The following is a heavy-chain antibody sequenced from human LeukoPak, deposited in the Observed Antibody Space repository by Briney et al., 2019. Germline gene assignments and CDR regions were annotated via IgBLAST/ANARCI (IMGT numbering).Heavy chain of an antibody. V-gene: IGHV3-30*04. Sequence: GGSLRLSCAAYGFTFNIYAMHWVRQAPGKGLEWVAVMSYDGSNKYYADSVKGRFTISRDNSKTTLYLQMNSLRAEDTAIYYCAREGQPLSRNSWFDPWGQGALVTVSS. J-gene: IGHJ5*02. CDR2: MSYDGSNK. CDR3: AREGQPLSRNSWFDP. D-gene: IGHD6-13*01. CDR1: GFTFNIYA.